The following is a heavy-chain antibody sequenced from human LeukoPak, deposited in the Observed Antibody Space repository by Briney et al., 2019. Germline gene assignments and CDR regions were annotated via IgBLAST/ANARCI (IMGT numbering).Heavy chain of an antibody. D-gene: IGHD3-3*01. CDR1: GGTFSSYA. V-gene: IGHV1-69*06. Sequence: SVKVSCKASGGTFSSYAISWVRQAPGQGLEWMGGIILIFGTANYAQKFQGRVTITADKSTSTAYMELSSLRSEDTAVYYCARGVVGDIQEGWFDPWGQGTLVTVSS. CDR3: ARGVVGDIQEGWFDP. J-gene: IGHJ5*02. CDR2: IILIFGTA.